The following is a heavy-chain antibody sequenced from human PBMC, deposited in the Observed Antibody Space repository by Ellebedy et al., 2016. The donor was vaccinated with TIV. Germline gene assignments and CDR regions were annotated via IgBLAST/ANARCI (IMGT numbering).Heavy chain of an antibody. CDR1: GYTFTSYA. Sequence: ASVKVSCKASGYTFTSYAMHWVRQAPGQRLEWMGWINAGNGNTKYSQKFQGRVTITRDTSASTAYMELSRLRSDDTVVYYCAREITRGSSGQYFDYWGQGTLITVSS. D-gene: IGHD6-19*01. V-gene: IGHV1-3*01. CDR2: INAGNGNT. J-gene: IGHJ4*02. CDR3: AREITRGSSGQYFDY.